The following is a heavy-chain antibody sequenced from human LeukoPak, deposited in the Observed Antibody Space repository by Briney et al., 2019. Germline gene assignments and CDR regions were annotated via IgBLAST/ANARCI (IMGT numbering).Heavy chain of an antibody. CDR2: IYTSGST. V-gene: IGHV4-61*02. CDR3: AGSVHYYGSGSYYNFPLDY. D-gene: IGHD3-10*01. Sequence: SETLSLTCTVSGGSISSGSYYWRWIRQPAGKGLEWIGRIYTSGSTNYNPSLKSRVTISEDTSKNQFSLKLRSVTAADTAVYYCAGSVHYYGSGSYYNFPLDYWGQGTLVIVSS. J-gene: IGHJ4*02. CDR1: GGSISSGSYY.